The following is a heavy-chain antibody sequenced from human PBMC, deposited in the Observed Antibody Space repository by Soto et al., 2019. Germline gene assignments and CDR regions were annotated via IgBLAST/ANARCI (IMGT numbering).Heavy chain of an antibody. D-gene: IGHD2-15*01. Sequence: QVQLVQSGAEVKKPGSSVKVSCKASGGTFSSYAISWVRQAPGQGLEWMGGIIPIFGTANYAQKFQGGVTITADESTSTAYMELSSLRSEDTAVYYCARAGYCSGGSCYSRSWFDPWGQGTLVTVSS. CDR3: ARAGYCSGGSCYSRSWFDP. CDR1: GGTFSSYA. V-gene: IGHV1-69*01. CDR2: IIPIFGTA. J-gene: IGHJ5*02.